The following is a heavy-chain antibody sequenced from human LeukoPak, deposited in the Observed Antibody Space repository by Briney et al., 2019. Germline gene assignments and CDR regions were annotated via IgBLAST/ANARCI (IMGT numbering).Heavy chain of an antibody. Sequence: GGSLRLSCAASGFTFSSCDMHWVRQATGKGLEWVSAIGTAGDTYYPGSVKGRFTISRENAKNSLYLQMNSLRAEDTAVYYCARWANGAAAFPTYYYYGMDVWGQGTTVTVSS. D-gene: IGHD6-13*01. V-gene: IGHV3-13*01. CDR1: GFTFSSCD. J-gene: IGHJ6*02. CDR3: ARWANGAAAFPTYYYYGMDV. CDR2: IGTAGDT.